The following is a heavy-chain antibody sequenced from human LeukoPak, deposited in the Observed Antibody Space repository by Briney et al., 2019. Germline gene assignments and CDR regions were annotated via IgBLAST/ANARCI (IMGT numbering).Heavy chain of an antibody. J-gene: IGHJ4*02. CDR3: ARSIPYGTTWYGRSDY. CDR1: GFTFSSFD. D-gene: IGHD6-13*01. CDR2: ISNDGSKK. V-gene: IGHV3-30*03. Sequence: GGSLRLSCVASGFTFSSFDIHWVRQAPGKGLEWVALISNDGSKKYYADSVKGRFTISRDNSKNTLYLQMNSLRAEDTAIYYCARSIPYGTTWYGRSDYWGQGTLVTVSS.